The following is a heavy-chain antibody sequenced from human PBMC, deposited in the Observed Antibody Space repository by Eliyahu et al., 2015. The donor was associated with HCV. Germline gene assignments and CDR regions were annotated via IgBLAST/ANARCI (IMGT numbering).Heavy chain of an antibody. CDR2: FDYIGNT. D-gene: IGHD2-15*01. V-gene: IGHV4-39*01. CDR1: GGAVRXRTYX. CDR3: VRQPPGAVVGTGTDWYFDL. J-gene: IGHJ2*01. Sequence: QESGPGLLRPSETLSLTCTVSGGAVRXRTYXWGWIRQAPGKGPEWIGNFDYIGNTLHPPSLKSRVTISVDTSKNQFSLEMKSVTVDDTATYHCVRQPPGAVVGTGTDWYFDLWGRGVLVTVSS.